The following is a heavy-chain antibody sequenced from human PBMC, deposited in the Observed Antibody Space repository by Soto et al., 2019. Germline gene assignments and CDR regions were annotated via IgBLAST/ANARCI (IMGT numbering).Heavy chain of an antibody. CDR3: ARDGRATTGFDI. J-gene: IGHJ3*02. V-gene: IGHV3-53*01. CDR2: IYSGGST. D-gene: IGHD5-12*01. Sequence: HPGGSLRLSCAASGFTVSSNYMSWVRQAPGKGLEWVSVIYSGGSTYYADSVKGRFTISRDNSKNTLYLQMNSLRAEDTAVYYCARDGRATTGFDIWGQGTMVTVSS. CDR1: GFTVSSNY.